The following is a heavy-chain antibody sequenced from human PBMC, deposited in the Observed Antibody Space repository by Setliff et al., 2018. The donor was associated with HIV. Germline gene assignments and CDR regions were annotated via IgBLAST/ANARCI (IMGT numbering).Heavy chain of an antibody. CDR3: AREPWDYYASGSYRD. J-gene: IGHJ4*02. Sequence: PSETLSLTCAVSGYSISSGYYWGWIRQPPGKGLEWIGYFYYSGSTNYNPSLKSRLTISVDTSKNQFSLTLSSVTAADTAVYYCAREPWDYYASGSYRDWGQGTLVTVSS. CDR1: GYSISSGYY. CDR2: FYYSGST. V-gene: IGHV4-38-2*02. D-gene: IGHD3-10*01.